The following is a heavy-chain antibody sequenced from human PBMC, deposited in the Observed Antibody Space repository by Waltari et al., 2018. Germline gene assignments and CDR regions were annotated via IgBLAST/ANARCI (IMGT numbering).Heavy chain of an antibody. J-gene: IGHJ4*02. D-gene: IGHD1-1*01. CDR2: FLYTRSP. V-gene: IGHV4-39*01. Sequence: QVQLQESGPGLVKSSETLSLTCTVSGDSIGRRSYFWGWIRQPPGKGLEWVGSFLYTRSPDYNPSLKGRGTISADTSENQFSLKLSSVTAADTAVYYCARQHTGPSFDYWGQGVLVTVFS. CDR1: GDSIGRRSYF. CDR3: ARQHTGPSFDY.